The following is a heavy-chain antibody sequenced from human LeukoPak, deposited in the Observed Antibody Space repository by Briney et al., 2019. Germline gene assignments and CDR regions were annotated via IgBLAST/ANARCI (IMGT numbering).Heavy chain of an antibody. Sequence: SETLSLTCTVSGGSISSSSYYWGWIRQPPGKGLEWIGSIYYSGNTYYNPSLKSRVTISVDTSKNQFSLKLSSVTAADTAVYYCARVIVGALGDAFDIWGQGTMATVS. CDR3: ARVIVGALGDAFDI. CDR1: GGSISSSSYY. J-gene: IGHJ3*02. V-gene: IGHV4-39*01. CDR2: IYYSGNT. D-gene: IGHD1-26*01.